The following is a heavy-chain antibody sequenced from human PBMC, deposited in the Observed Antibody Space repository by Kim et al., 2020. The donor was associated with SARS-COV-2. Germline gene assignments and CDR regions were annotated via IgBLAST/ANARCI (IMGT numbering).Heavy chain of an antibody. CDR2: IGTKADT. CDR3: ARGPIEEGIRATKGYFDL. D-gene: IGHD1-20*01. CDR1: GFTFSSYD. J-gene: IGHJ2*01. Sequence: GGSLRLSCAASGFTFSSYDMHWVRQGTEKGLEWVSSIGTKADTYYPDSVKDRFTISRENAKDSFYLQMNSLRAEYTAVYYCARGPIEEGIRATKGYFDLWGRGTVVTVSS. V-gene: IGHV3-13*04.